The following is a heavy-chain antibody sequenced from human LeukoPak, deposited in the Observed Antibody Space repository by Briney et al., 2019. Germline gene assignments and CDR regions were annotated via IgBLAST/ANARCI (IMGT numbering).Heavy chain of an antibody. CDR2: IKQDGSEK. V-gene: IGHV3-7*01. CDR3: ARDSAGNDY. J-gene: IGHJ4*02. D-gene: IGHD6-13*01. Sequence: GGSLRLSCAASGFTFSTYWMSWVRQAPGKGLEWVANIKQDGSEKYYADSVKGRFTISRDNAKNSLYLQMNSLRAEDTAMNYCARDSAGNDYWGQGTLVTVSS. CDR1: GFTFSTYW.